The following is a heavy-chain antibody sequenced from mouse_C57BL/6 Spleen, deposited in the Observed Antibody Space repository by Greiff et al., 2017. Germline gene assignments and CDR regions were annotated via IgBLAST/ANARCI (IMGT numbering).Heavy chain of an antibody. CDR1: GFTFSDYG. D-gene: IGHD1-1*01. CDR2: ISSGSSTI. Sequence: EVKLMESGGGLVKPGGSLKLSCAASGFTFSDYGMHWVRQAPEKGLEWVAYISSGSSTIYYADTVKGRFTISRDNAKNTLFLQMTSLRSEDTAMYYCARPGYYGSRGYFDYWGQGTTLTVSS. V-gene: IGHV5-17*01. J-gene: IGHJ2*01. CDR3: ARPGYYGSRGYFDY.